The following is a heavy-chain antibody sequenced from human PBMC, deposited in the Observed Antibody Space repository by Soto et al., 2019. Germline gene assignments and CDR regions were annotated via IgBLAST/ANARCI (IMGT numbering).Heavy chain of an antibody. D-gene: IGHD6-13*01. Sequence: SETLSLTCTVSGGSISSSSYYWGWIRQPPGKGLEWIGSIYYSGSTYYNPSLKSRVTISVDTSKNQFSLKLSSVTAADTAVYYCARQDSSQYYYYYMDVWGKGTTVTVSS. V-gene: IGHV4-39*01. J-gene: IGHJ6*03. CDR2: IYYSGST. CDR3: ARQDSSQYYYYYMDV. CDR1: GGSISSSSYY.